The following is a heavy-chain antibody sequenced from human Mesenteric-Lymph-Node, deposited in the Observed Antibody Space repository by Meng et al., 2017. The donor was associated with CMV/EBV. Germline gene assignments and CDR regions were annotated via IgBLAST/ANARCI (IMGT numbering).Heavy chain of an antibody. D-gene: IGHD3-10*01. CDR2: IYYSGST. CDR1: GFTFSDYY. V-gene: IGHV4-38-2*02. J-gene: IGHJ2*01. Sequence: ESLKISCAASGFTFSDYYMSWIRQPPGKGLEWIGSIYYSGSTYYNPSLKSRVTISVDTSKNQFSLKLSSVTAADTAAYYCAREGPIRSQGSFDLWGRGTLVTVSS. CDR3: AREGPIRSQGSFDL.